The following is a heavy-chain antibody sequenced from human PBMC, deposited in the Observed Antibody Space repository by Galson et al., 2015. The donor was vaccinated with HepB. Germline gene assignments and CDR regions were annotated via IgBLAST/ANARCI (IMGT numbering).Heavy chain of an antibody. V-gene: IGHV3-33*01. CDR3: ASVRGDSYAFNY. CDR1: GFTFSNSG. J-gene: IGHJ4*02. CDR2: IWYDGSNK. Sequence: SLRLSCAASGFTFSNSGMSWVRQAPGKGPEWVALIWYDGSNKYADPVKGRFTIFRDNSKNTLYLQMNSLRVEDTAVYYCASVRGDSYAFNYWGQGTLVTVSS. D-gene: IGHD3-16*01.